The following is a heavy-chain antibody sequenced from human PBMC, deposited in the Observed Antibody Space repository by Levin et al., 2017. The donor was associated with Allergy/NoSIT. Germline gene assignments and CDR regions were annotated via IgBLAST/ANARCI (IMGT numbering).Heavy chain of an antibody. V-gene: IGHV3-30*18. CDR1: GFSFNSYG. J-gene: IGHJ3*02. CDR3: AKMEWFGEMSVDEPYDI. D-gene: IGHD3-10*01. Sequence: GGSLRLSCIGSGFSFNSYGIHWVRQAPGKGLEWLAVISYDGSKKYYADSVKDRFTISRDNSKNTLYLQVDSLIPEDTALYYCAKMEWFGEMSVDEPYDIWGQGTMVTVSS. CDR2: ISYDGSKK.